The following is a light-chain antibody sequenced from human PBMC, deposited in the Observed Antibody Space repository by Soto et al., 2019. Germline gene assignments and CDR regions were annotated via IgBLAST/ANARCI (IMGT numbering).Light chain of an antibody. J-gene: IGKJ1*01. CDR3: QQYNSYPWT. CDR1: QTTSTW. V-gene: IGKV1-5*03. Sequence: DIQMTQSPSTLSASVGDRVTITCRASQTTSTWLAWYQQKPGKAPKLLIYKASTLKSGVPSRFSGSGSGTEFTLTISSLQPDDFATYYCQQYNSYPWTFGQGTKVDI. CDR2: KAS.